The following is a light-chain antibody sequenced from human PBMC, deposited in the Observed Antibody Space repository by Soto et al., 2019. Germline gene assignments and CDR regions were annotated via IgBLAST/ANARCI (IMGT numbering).Light chain of an antibody. Sequence: IVVSLSPATLAVSTGERATLSCRASQSVSSNLAWYQQKPGQAPRLLIYGASTRATGIPARFSGSGSGTEFTLTISSLQSEDFAVYYCQQYNNWPWTFGQGTKVDI. CDR3: QQYNNWPWT. CDR1: QSVSSN. J-gene: IGKJ1*01. V-gene: IGKV3-15*01. CDR2: GAS.